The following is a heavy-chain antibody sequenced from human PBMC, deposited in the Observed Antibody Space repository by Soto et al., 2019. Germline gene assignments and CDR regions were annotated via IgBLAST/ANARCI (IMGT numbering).Heavy chain of an antibody. Sequence: QVQLVQSGAEVKKPGASVKVSCKASGYTFTGYYMHWVRQAPGQGLEWMGWINPNSGGTNYAQKFQGWVTMTREPSISTGYMELSRLRSDDTAVYYCARPSRVYDSWAFDIWGQGTMVTVSS. CDR3: ARPSRVYDSWAFDI. CDR2: INPNSGGT. J-gene: IGHJ3*02. CDR1: GYTFTGYY. D-gene: IGHD3-22*01. V-gene: IGHV1-2*04.